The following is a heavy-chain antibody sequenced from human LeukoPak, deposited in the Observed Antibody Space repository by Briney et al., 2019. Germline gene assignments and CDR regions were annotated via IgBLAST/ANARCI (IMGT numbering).Heavy chain of an antibody. CDR3: ARDYYDSSGLFDY. V-gene: IGHV3-30-3*01. Sequence: GGSLRLSCAASGLTFSSYAMHWVRQAPGKGLEWVAVISYDGSNKYYADSVKGRFTISRDNSKNTLYLQMNSLRAEDTAVYYCARDYYDSSGLFDYWGQGTLVTVSS. J-gene: IGHJ4*02. CDR1: GLTFSSYA. D-gene: IGHD3-22*01. CDR2: ISYDGSNK.